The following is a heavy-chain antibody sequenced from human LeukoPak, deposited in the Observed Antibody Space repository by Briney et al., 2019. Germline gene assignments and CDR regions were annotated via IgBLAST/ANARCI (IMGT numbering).Heavy chain of an antibody. V-gene: IGHV3-23*01. Sequence: PGGSLRLSCAASGFTFSSYAMSWVRQAPGKGLEWVSAISGSGGSTYYADSVKGRFTISRDNSKNTLYLQMNSLRAEDTAVYYCAKAKAYCSSTSCYSYYYYGMDVWGQGTTVTVSS. CDR1: GFTFSSYA. J-gene: IGHJ6*02. CDR2: ISGSGGST. D-gene: IGHD2-2*01. CDR3: AKAKAYCSSTSCYSYYYYGMDV.